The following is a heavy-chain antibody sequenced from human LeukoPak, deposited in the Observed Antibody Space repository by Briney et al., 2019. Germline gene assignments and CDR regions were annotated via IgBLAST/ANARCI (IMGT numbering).Heavy chain of an antibody. CDR3: ARGIPVWARGRDGYKY. Sequence: SETLSLTCTVSGGSISSGGYYWSWIRQHPGKGLEWIGYIYYSGSTYYNPSLKSRVTISVDTSKNQFSLKLSSVTAADTAVYYCARGIPVWARGRDGYKYWGQGTLVTVSS. CDR2: IYYSGST. D-gene: IGHD5-24*01. J-gene: IGHJ4*02. V-gene: IGHV4-31*03. CDR1: GGSISSGGYY.